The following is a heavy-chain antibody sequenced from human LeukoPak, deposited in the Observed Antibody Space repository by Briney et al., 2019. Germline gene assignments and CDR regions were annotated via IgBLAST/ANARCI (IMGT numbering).Heavy chain of an antibody. CDR3: AKPYSSSSDWFDP. Sequence: GGSLRLSCAASGYTFSSYWMHWVRQAPGKGLVWVSRIDTDGSITSYADSVKGRFTISRDNAKNTLYLQMNSLRAEDTAVYYCAKPYSSSSDWFDPWGQGTLVTVSS. J-gene: IGHJ5*02. CDR2: IDTDGSIT. D-gene: IGHD6-6*01. V-gene: IGHV3-74*01. CDR1: GYTFSSYW.